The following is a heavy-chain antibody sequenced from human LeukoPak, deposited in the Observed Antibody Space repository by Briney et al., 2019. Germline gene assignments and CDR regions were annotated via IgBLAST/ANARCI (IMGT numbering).Heavy chain of an antibody. V-gene: IGHV3-23*01. J-gene: IGHJ4*02. D-gene: IGHD2-2*01. CDR2: IFGSGT. CDR3: AKSIWPQGSRTYDF. Sequence: HPGGSLRLSCAASGFTFSSYAMSWVRQAPGKGLEWVSDIFGSGTYYADSVKGRVTVSRDNSKNTLCPQMNSLRAEDTAVYYCAKSIWPQGSRTYDFWGQGVLVTVSS. CDR1: GFTFSSYA.